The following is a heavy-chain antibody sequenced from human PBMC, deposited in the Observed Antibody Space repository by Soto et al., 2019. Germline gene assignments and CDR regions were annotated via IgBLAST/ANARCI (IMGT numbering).Heavy chain of an antibody. CDR2: IYYSGST. D-gene: IGHD3-3*01. CDR1: GGSISSGGYY. Sequence: QVQLQESGPGLVKPSQTLSLTCTVSGGSISSGGYYWSWIRQHPGKGLEWIGYIYYSGSTYYNPSLKSRVTISVDTSKNQFSLQLSSVTAADTAVYYCARALRFLEWLLPGNFDYWGQGTLVTVSS. J-gene: IGHJ4*02. V-gene: IGHV4-31*03. CDR3: ARALRFLEWLLPGNFDY.